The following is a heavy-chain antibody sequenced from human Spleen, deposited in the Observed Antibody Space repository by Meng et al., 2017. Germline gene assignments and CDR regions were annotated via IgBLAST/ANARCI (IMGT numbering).Heavy chain of an antibody. Sequence: QVQLQESGPGLVKPSQTLSLTCIVPGGSISRSNHYWTWIRQLPGKGLEWIGNIFYSGSTNSNPSLRSRITMSLDTSKNQFSLKLTSVTAADTAVYYCARDGKVRGVYDYWGQGTLVTVSS. CDR1: GGSISRSNHY. V-gene: IGHV4-31*03. CDR3: ARDGKVRGVYDY. CDR2: IFYSGST. D-gene: IGHD3-10*01. J-gene: IGHJ4*02.